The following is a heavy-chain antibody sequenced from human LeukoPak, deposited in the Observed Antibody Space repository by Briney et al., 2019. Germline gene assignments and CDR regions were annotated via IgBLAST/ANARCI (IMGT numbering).Heavy chain of an antibody. CDR2: IYYSGST. J-gene: IGHJ4*02. CDR1: GGSISSSSYY. CDR3: AGLKHKDYFDY. Sequence: SETLSLTCTVSGGSISSSSYYWGWIRQPPGKGLEWIGSIYYSGSTYYNPSLKSRVTISVDTSKNQFSLKLSSVTAADTAVYYCAGLKHKDYFDYWGQGTLVTVSS. V-gene: IGHV4-39*01.